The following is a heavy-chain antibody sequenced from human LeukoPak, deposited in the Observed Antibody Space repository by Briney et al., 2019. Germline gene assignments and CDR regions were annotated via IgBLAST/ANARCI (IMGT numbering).Heavy chain of an antibody. Sequence: ASVKVSCKASGYTFTSYGISWVRQAPGQGLEWMGWISAYNGNTNYAQKLQGRVTMTTDTSTSTAYMELRSLRSGDTAVYYCARDYDFWSGYSYYYYYYMDVWGKGTTVTVSS. D-gene: IGHD3-3*01. V-gene: IGHV1-18*01. J-gene: IGHJ6*03. CDR3: ARDYDFWSGYSYYYYYYMDV. CDR2: ISAYNGNT. CDR1: GYTFTSYG.